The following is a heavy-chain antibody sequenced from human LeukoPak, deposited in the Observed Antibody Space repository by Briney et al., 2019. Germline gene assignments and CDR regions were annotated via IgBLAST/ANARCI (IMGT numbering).Heavy chain of an antibody. V-gene: IGHV4-31*03. CDR3: ARGQDPFKTGY. CDR1: GGSLTITSYY. D-gene: IGHD1-1*01. J-gene: IGHJ4*02. Sequence: SSQTLSLTCSVSGGSLTITSYYWTWIRHHPEKGLEWIGYIHPSGTTYYNSSLQSRVTMSLDTSQNLFSLKLTSVTAADTAMYYCARGQDPFKTGYWGQGTLVTVSS. CDR2: IHPSGTT.